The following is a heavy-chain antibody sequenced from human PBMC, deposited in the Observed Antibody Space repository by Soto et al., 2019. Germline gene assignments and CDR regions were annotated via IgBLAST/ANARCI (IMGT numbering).Heavy chain of an antibody. Sequence: QVQLQESGPGLVKPSQTLSLTCTVSGGSISSGGYYWSWIRQHPGKGLEWIGYIYYSGSTYYNTSLKSRVTIAVYTSKNQFSLKLSSVNAADTAVYYCARVYTIFGVVIAPPAFDYWGQGTLVTVSS. J-gene: IGHJ4*02. CDR2: IYYSGST. CDR1: GGSISSGGYY. V-gene: IGHV4-31*03. CDR3: ARVYTIFGVVIAPPAFDY. D-gene: IGHD3-3*01.